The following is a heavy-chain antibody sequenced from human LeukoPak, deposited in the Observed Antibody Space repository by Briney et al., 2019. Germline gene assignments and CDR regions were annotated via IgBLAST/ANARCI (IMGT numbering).Heavy chain of an antibody. CDR2: INHSGST. CDR1: GGSFSGYY. CDR3: ARGLSAAGGDLGY. D-gene: IGHD6-13*01. J-gene: IGHJ4*02. Sequence: KPSETLSLTCAVYGGSFSGYYWSWIRQPPGKGLEWIGEINHSGSTNYNPSLKSRVTISVDTSKNQFSLKLSSVTAADTAVYYCARGLSAAGGDLGYRGQGTLVTVSS. V-gene: IGHV4-34*01.